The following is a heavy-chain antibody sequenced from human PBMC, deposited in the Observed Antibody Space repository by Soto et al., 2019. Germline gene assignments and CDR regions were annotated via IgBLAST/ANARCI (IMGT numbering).Heavy chain of an antibody. J-gene: IGHJ2*01. Sequence: EVQVLESGGGLVQPGGSLRLSCAGSGFTFINYAMNWVRQAPGKGLEWVSSISGGGDAAFFPDSVRGRFTISRGNSKNTVTLQLNSPGVDDTPVYYCARKILGSTTRPNYWYFDLWGRGTLVTVSS. V-gene: IGHV3-23*01. CDR2: ISGGGDAA. CDR1: GFTFINYA. CDR3: ARKILGSTTRPNYWYFDL. D-gene: IGHD7-27*01.